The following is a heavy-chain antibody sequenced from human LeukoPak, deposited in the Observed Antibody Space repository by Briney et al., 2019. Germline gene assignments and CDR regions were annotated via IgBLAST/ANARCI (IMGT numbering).Heavy chain of an antibody. CDR1: GFTFSSYS. CDR2: ISSSSSCI. Sequence: PGGSLRLSCAASGFTFSSYSMNWVRQAPGKGLEWVSSISSSSSCIYYADSVKGRFTISRDNAKNSLYLQMSNLRAEDTAVYYCARDTYDSSGYPDYWGRGTLVTVSS. V-gene: IGHV3-21*01. CDR3: ARDTYDSSGYPDY. D-gene: IGHD3-22*01. J-gene: IGHJ4*02.